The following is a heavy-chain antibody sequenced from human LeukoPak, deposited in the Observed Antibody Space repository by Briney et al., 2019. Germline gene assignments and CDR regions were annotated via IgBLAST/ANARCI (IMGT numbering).Heavy chain of an antibody. CDR3: ARIEDYGGNSVNY. Sequence: SETLSLTCAVSGGSISSYYWSWIRQPPGKGLEWIGYIYYSGSTNYNPSLKSRVTISVDTSKNQFSLKLSSVTAADTAVYYCARIEDYGGNSVNYWGQGTLVTVSS. J-gene: IGHJ4*02. D-gene: IGHD4-23*01. CDR1: GGSISSYY. V-gene: IGHV4-59*01. CDR2: IYYSGST.